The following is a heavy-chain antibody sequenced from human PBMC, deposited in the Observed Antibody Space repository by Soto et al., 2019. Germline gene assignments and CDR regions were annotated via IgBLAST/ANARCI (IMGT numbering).Heavy chain of an antibody. CDR2: ISYDGSKK. V-gene: IGHV3-30*03. Sequence: GGSLRLSCAASGFTFSSYCMRWVRQAPGKGLEWVAIISYDGSKKYYADSVKGRFTISRDNSKNTLYLQMNSLRAEDTAVYYCARDSDVDSGAALSFDFWGRGTMVTVSS. CDR1: GFTFSSYC. D-gene: IGHD2-15*01. CDR3: ARDSDVDSGAALSFDF. J-gene: IGHJ3*01.